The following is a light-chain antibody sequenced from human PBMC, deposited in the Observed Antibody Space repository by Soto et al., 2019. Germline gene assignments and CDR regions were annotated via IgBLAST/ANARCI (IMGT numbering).Light chain of an antibody. CDR2: DVS. Sequence: QSALTQPASVSGSPGQSITISCTGTNSDVGGYNYVSWYQHHPGKAPKLMIYDVSNRPSGVSNRFSGSMSGNTASLTISGLQAEDEADYYCSSYTGSGTLYVFGTGTKLTVL. CDR1: NSDVGGYNY. J-gene: IGLJ1*01. CDR3: SSYTGSGTLYV. V-gene: IGLV2-14*03.